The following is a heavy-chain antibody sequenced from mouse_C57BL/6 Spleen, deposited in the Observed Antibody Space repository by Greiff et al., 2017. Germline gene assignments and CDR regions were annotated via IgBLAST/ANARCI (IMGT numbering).Heavy chain of an antibody. J-gene: IGHJ2*01. CDR3: ARGRGFDY. V-gene: IGHV1-82*01. CDR1: GYAFSSSW. CDR2: IYPGDGDT. Sequence: VQLQQSGPELVKPGASVKISCKASGYAFSSSWMNWVKQRPGKGLEWIGRIYPGDGDTNYNGKFKGKATLTADKSSSTAYMQLSSLTSEDSAVYFCARGRGFDYWGQGTTLTVSS.